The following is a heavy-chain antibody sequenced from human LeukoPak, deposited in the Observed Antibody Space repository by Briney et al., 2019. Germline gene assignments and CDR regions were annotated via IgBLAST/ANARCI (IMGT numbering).Heavy chain of an antibody. CDR2: MNPNSGNT. D-gene: IGHD3-9*01. V-gene: IGHV1-8*01. Sequence: ASVKVSCKASGYTFTSYDINWVRQATGQGLEWMGWMNPNSGNTGYAQKFQGRVTMTRNTSISTAYMELSSLRFEDTAVYYCARMTLTIQPDAFDIWGQGTMVTVSS. J-gene: IGHJ3*02. CDR3: ARMTLTIQPDAFDI. CDR1: GYTFTSYD.